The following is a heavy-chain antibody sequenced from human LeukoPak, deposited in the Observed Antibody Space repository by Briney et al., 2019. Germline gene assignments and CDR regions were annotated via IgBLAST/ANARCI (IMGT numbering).Heavy chain of an antibody. J-gene: IGHJ3*02. CDR3: ARNVWFGELKAFDI. V-gene: IGHV1-18*01. D-gene: IGHD3-10*01. Sequence: GASVKVSCKTSGYTFTSYGISWVRQAPGQGLEWMGWISAYNGNTNYAQKLQGRVTMTTDTSTSTAYMELRSLRSDDTAVYYCARNVWFGELKAFDIWGQGTMVTVSS. CDR2: ISAYNGNT. CDR1: GYTFTSYG.